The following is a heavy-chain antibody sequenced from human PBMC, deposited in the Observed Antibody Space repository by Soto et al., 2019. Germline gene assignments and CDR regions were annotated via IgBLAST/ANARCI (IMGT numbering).Heavy chain of an antibody. CDR3: ARVKTSGYIDWFDP. Sequence: SETLSLTCTVSGGSISSYYWSWIRQPPGKGLEWIGYIYYSGSTNYNPSLKSRVTISVDTSKNQFSLKLSSVTAADTAVYYCARVKTSGYIDWFDPWGQGTLVTVSS. V-gene: IGHV4-59*01. CDR1: GGSISSYY. CDR2: IYYSGST. D-gene: IGHD3-22*01. J-gene: IGHJ5*02.